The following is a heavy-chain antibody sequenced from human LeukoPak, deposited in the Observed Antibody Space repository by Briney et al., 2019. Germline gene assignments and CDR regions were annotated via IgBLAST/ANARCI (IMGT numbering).Heavy chain of an antibody. V-gene: IGHV4-30-4*08. CDR1: GGSISSGDYY. CDR2: VYYSGST. Sequence: SQTLSLTCTVSGGSISSGDYYWSWIRQPPGKGLEWIGYVYYSGSTYYNPSLKSRVTISVDTSKNQFSLKLSSVTAADTAVYYCASPILYCSSTSCHKRGYYMDVWGKGTTVTVSS. D-gene: IGHD2-2*02. CDR3: ASPILYCSSTSCHKRGYYMDV. J-gene: IGHJ6*03.